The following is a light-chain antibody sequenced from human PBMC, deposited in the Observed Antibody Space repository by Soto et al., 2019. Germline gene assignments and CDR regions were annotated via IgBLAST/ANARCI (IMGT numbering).Light chain of an antibody. J-gene: IGKJ1*01. CDR1: QSVSSN. CDR3: QQYSDSPPT. Sequence: EIVMTQSPVTLSVSPXESATLSCRASQSVSSNLAWYQQKPGQAPRLLIYGASSRATGIPDRFSGSGSGTDFTLTIDRLEPEDFAMYYCQQYSDSPPTFGQGTKV. V-gene: IGKV3-20*01. CDR2: GAS.